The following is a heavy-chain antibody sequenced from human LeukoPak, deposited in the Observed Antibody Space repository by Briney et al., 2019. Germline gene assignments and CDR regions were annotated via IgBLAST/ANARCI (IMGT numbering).Heavy chain of an antibody. CDR3: ARDLVEKRVGATTRWYFDL. CDR1: GFTFSSYS. D-gene: IGHD1-26*01. V-gene: IGHV3-48*04. J-gene: IGHJ2*01. Sequence: PGGSLRLSYAASGFTFSSYSMNWVRQAPGKGLEWVSYISSSSSTIYYADSVEGRFTISRDNAKNSLYLQMNSLRAEDTAVYYCARDLVEKRVGATTRWYFDLWGRGTLVTVSS. CDR2: ISSSSSTI.